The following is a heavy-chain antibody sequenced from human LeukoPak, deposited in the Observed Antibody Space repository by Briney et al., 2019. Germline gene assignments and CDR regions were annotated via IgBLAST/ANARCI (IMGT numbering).Heavy chain of an antibody. V-gene: IGHV4-39*07. CDR1: GGSISSSSYY. Sequence: PSETLSLTCTVSGGSISSSSYYWGWIRQPPGKGLEWIGSIYYSGSTYYNPSLKSRVTISVDTSKNQFSLKLSSVTAADTAVYYCAGREKAAAVDYWGQGTLVTVSS. D-gene: IGHD6-13*01. CDR2: IYYSGST. CDR3: AGREKAAAVDY. J-gene: IGHJ4*02.